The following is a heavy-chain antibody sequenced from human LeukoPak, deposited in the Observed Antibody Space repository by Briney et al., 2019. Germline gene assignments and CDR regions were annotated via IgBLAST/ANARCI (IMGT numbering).Heavy chain of an antibody. CDR3: ARDSGSYYYAFDI. Sequence: SETLSLTCTVSGGSISSYYWSWIRQPPGKGLEWIGYIYYSGSTNYNPSLKSRVTISVDTSKNQFSLKLSSVTLADTAVYYRARDSGSYYYAFDIWGQGTMVTVSS. V-gene: IGHV4-59*01. D-gene: IGHD1-26*01. J-gene: IGHJ3*02. CDR1: GGSISSYY. CDR2: IYYSGST.